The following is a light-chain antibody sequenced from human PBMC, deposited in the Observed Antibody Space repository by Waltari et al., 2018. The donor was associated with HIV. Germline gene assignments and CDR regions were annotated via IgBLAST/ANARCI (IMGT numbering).Light chain of an antibody. CDR2: AAS. Sequence: DIQMTQSPSSLPACVGDSVTITCRAGRSIGSYLNLYQQKSGEAHKLLIYAASNLQSGVPSRFSGSGSETDFTLSIRSLQPEDFASYYWQQSYTSPPTFGQGTKVEI. CDR3: QQSYTSPPT. V-gene: IGKV1-39*01. J-gene: IGKJ2*01. CDR1: RSIGSY.